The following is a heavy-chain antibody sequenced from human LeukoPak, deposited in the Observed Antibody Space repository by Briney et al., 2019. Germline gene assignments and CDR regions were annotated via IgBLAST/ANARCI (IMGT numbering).Heavy chain of an antibody. CDR2: IKQDGSEK. CDR3: ASVSRKYYCDY. J-gene: IGHJ4*02. D-gene: IGHD1-14*01. V-gene: IGHV3-7*01. CDR1: GFTFSSYW. Sequence: GGSLRLSCAASGFTFSSYWMSWVRQAPGKGLEWVANIKQDGSEKYYVDSVKGRFTISRDNAKNSLYLQMNSLRAEDTAVYYCASVSRKYYCDYWGQGTLVTVSS.